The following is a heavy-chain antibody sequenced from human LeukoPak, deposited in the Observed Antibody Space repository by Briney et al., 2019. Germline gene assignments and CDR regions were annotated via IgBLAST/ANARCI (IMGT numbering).Heavy chain of an antibody. V-gene: IGHV4-34*01. CDR2: INHSGST. Sequence: SETLSLTCAVYGGSFSGYYWSWIRQPPGKGLEWIGEINHSGSTNYNPSLKSRVTISVDTSKNQFSLKLSSVTAADTAVYYCARVDGSGSYWVDVWGQGTTVTVSS. D-gene: IGHD3-10*01. CDR3: ARVDGSGSYWVDV. J-gene: IGHJ6*02. CDR1: GGSFSGYY.